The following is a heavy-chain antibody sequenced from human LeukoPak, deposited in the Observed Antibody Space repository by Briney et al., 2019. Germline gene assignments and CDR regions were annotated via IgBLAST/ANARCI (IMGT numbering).Heavy chain of an antibody. V-gene: IGHV3-48*01. J-gene: IGHJ6*03. D-gene: IGHD6-19*01. CDR2: ISSSSSTI. CDR3: ARDQCSGWYPPCYYYYMDV. Sequence: PGGSLRLSCAASGFTFSSYSMNWVRQAPGKGLEWVSYISSSSSTIYYADSVKGRFTISRDNAKNSLYLQMNSLRAEDTAVYYCARDQCSGWYPPCYYYYMDVWGKGTTVTVSS. CDR1: GFTFSSYS.